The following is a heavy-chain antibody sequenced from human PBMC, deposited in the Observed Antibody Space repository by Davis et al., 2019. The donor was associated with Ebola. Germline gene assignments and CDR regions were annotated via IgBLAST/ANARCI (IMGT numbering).Heavy chain of an antibody. D-gene: IGHD1-26*01. Sequence: PSETLSLTCVVSGGSISSNNWWNWVRQPPGKGLEWIGSIYYSGNTYYNPSLNSRVTFSVDTSKNPFSLKLSSVTAADTAVYYCASRDQGGSWNPFDIWGQGTMVSVSS. J-gene: IGHJ3*02. CDR1: GGSISSNNW. CDR3: ASRDQGGSWNPFDI. CDR2: IYYSGNT. V-gene: IGHV4-4*02.